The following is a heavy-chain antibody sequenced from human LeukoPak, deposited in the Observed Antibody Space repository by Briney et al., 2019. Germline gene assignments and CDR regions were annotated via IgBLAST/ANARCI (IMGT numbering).Heavy chain of an antibody. CDR3: ASLAYYYYYMDV. V-gene: IGHV4-4*09. J-gene: IGHJ6*03. CDR2: IYTSGST. Sequence: SETLSLTYTVSGGSISSYYWSWIRQPPGKGLEWIGYIYTSGSTNYNPSLKSRVTISVDTSKNQFSLKLSSVTAADTAVYYCASLAYYYYYMDVWGKGTTVTVSS. CDR1: GGSISSYY.